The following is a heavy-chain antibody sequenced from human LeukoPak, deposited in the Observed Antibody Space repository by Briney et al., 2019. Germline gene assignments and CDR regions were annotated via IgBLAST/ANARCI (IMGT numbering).Heavy chain of an antibody. V-gene: IGHV3-48*04. CDR2: ISSSGATV. D-gene: IGHD7-27*01. Sequence: GGSLRLSCAASGFTCTTYTMNWVRQAPGKGLEWVSFISSSGATVYYADSVKGRFTISRDNAKNSLYLQMNSLRVEDTALYYCARVWAWGSGNYFDNWGQGTLVTVSS. CDR1: GFTCTTYT. CDR3: ARVWAWGSGNYFDN. J-gene: IGHJ4*02.